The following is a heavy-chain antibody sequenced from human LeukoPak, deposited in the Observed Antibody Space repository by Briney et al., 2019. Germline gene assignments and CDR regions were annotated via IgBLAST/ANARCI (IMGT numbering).Heavy chain of an antibody. CDR3: ARVLYGSRVNVINC. V-gene: IGHV3-7*04. CDR2: MNEYGSEK. CDR1: GFTFSNYW. J-gene: IGHJ4*02. Sequence: GGSLTLSCAASGFTFSNYWINWVRQAPGKGLDWVANMNEYGSEKYYVDSVRGRFTISRDNAENSLFLHMNSLRVEDTAVYRCARVLYGSRVNVINCWGQGSLVTVYS. D-gene: IGHD2-2*01.